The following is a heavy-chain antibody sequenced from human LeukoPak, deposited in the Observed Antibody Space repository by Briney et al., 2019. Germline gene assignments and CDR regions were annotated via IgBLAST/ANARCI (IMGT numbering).Heavy chain of an antibody. D-gene: IGHD5-24*01. CDR3: AREEEMATNTDY. CDR2: INGDGSAT. V-gene: IGHV3-74*01. Sequence: GGSLRLSCAASGFTFRRHWMHWVRQAPGKGLVWVSRINGDGSATYYADSVKGRFSISRDNPKNTLYLHMHSLRADDTAVYYCAREEEMATNTDYWGQGTLVTVPS. J-gene: IGHJ4*02. CDR1: GFTFRRHW.